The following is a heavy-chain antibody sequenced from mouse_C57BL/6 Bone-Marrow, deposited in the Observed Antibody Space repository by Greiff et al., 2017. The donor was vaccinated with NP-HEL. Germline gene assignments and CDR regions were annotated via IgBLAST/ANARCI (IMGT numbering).Heavy chain of an antibody. Sequence: QVQLQQPGSELRSPGSSVKLSCKDFDSEVFPIAYMSWVRQKPGHGFEWIGGILPSIGRTIYGEKFEDKATLDADTLSNTAYLELNSLTSEDSAIYYCARFYYYGSSPYYYAMDYWGQGTSVTVSS. V-gene: IGHV15-2*01. CDR3: ARFYYYGSSPYYYAMDY. D-gene: IGHD1-1*01. CDR1: DSEVFPIAY. CDR2: ILPSIGRT. J-gene: IGHJ4*01.